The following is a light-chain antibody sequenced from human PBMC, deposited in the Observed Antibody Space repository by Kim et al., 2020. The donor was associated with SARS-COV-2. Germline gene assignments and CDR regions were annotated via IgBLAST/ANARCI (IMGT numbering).Light chain of an antibody. J-gene: IGLJ3*02. Sequence: QAGLTQPPSVSKGLRQTATLTCTGNSNNIDNQGAVWLQHHQGHPPKLLSYRNNNRPSGISERLSASRSGNTASLTITGLQPEDEADYYCSAWDSSLGAWVFGGGTQLTVL. CDR3: SAWDSSLGAWV. CDR1: SNNIDNQG. CDR2: RNN. V-gene: IGLV10-54*01.